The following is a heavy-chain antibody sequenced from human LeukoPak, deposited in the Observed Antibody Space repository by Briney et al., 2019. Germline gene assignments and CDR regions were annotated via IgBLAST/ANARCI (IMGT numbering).Heavy chain of an antibody. CDR2: IIPIFGTA. Sequence: AASVKVSCKASGGTFSSYAISWVRQAPGQGLEWMGGIIPIFGTANYAQKFQGRVTITADESTSTAYMELSSLRSEDTAVYYCARGGDYYDSSPKDWGQGTLVTVSS. J-gene: IGHJ4*02. CDR1: GGTFSSYA. V-gene: IGHV1-69*13. CDR3: ARGGDYYDSSPKD. D-gene: IGHD3-22*01.